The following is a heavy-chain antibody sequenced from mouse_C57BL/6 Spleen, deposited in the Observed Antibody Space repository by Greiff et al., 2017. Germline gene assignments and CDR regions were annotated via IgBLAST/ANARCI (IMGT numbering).Heavy chain of an antibody. CDR3: ARDGSKYYFDY. V-gene: IGHV5-4*01. Sequence: EVKLVESGGGLVKPGGFLKLSCAASGFTFSSYAMSWVRQTPEKRLEWVATISDGGSYTYYPDNVKGRFTISRDNAKNNLYLQMSHLKSEDTAMYYCARDGSKYYFDYWGQGTTLTVSS. CDR1: GFTFSSYA. CDR2: ISDGGSYT. D-gene: IGHD2-5*01. J-gene: IGHJ2*01.